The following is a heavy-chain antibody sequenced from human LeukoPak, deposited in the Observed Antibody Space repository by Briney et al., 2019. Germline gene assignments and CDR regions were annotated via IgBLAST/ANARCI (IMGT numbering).Heavy chain of an antibody. D-gene: IGHD6-6*01. J-gene: IGHJ5*02. CDR2: IYHSGST. CDR3: ARDPISIAAQALFDP. CDR1: GGSISSGGYY. V-gene: IGHV4-30-2*01. Sequence: PSQTLSLTCTVSGGSISSGGYYWSWIRQPPGKGLEWIGYIYHSGSTYYNPSLKSRVTISVDRFKNQFSLKLSSVTAADTAVYYCARDPISIAAQALFDPWGQGTLVTVSS.